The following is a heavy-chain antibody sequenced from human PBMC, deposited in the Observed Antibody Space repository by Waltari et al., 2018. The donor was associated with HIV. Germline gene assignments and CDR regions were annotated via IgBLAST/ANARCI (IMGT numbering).Heavy chain of an antibody. D-gene: IGHD2-21*01. J-gene: IGHJ5*02. CDR1: GFTCISYW. V-gene: IGHV3-7*01. CDR3: ARDGDRRGRRPLNA. CDR2: VNQGGRER. Sequence: EVQLVESGGDLVQPGGSLRLSCAASGFTCISYWMSWVRQVPGKGLQWVAGVNQGGRERYYVGSVKGRFTISRDNAKNSLYLQMNSLGAEDTAVYYCARDGDRRGRRPLNAWGQGTLVTVSS.